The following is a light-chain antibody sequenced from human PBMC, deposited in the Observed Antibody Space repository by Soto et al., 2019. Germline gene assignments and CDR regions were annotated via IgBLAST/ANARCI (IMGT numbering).Light chain of an antibody. Sequence: QSALTQPRSVSGSPGQSVTLSCTGTSSDVGGYNYVSWYQQHPGKAPKVVIYDVSKRPSGVPDRFSGSRSGNTASLTISGLQAEDEADYYCCAYAGRYTYVFGTGTKVTVL. CDR3: CAYAGRYTYV. CDR2: DVS. J-gene: IGLJ1*01. V-gene: IGLV2-11*01. CDR1: SSDVGGYNY.